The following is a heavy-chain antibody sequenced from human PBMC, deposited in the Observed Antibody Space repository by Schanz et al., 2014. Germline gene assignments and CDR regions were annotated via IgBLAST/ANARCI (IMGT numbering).Heavy chain of an antibody. D-gene: IGHD4-17*01. CDR3: ARPRIDYGEGEY. CDR2: IWNNGVTK. CDR1: GFSLNTYG. V-gene: IGHV3-33*01. J-gene: IGHJ4*02. Sequence: QAQLMESGGGVVQPGTSLILSCSVSGFSLNTYGIHWFRQPAGKGLEWVAVIWNNGVTKYYADSVRGRFTISRDRFQNTLYLRMSSLRAEDTAVYYCARPRIDYGEGEYWGQGTLVTVSS.